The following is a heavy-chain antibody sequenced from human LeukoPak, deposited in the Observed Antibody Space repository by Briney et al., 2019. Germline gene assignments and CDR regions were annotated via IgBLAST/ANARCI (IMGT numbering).Heavy chain of an antibody. V-gene: IGHV4-39*01. CDR1: GGSISSSSYY. CDR2: IYYSGST. CDR3: ARHRYGTPTPHGMDV. J-gene: IGHJ6*02. Sequence: TSETLSLTCTVSGGSISSSSYYWGWIRQPPGKGLEWIGSIYYSGSTYYNPSLKSRVTISVDTSKNQFSLKLSSVTAADTAVYYCARHRYGTPTPHGMDVWGQGTTVTVSS. D-gene: IGHD2-15*01.